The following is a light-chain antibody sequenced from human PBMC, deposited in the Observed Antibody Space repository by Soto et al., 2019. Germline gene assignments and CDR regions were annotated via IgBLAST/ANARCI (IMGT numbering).Light chain of an antibody. CDR3: SSYTSSSTPGV. CDR1: SSDVGGYNY. J-gene: IGLJ1*01. V-gene: IGLV2-14*01. CDR2: DVS. Sequence: QSVLTQPASVSGSPGQSITISCTGTSSDVGGYNYVSWYQQHPGKAPKLMTYDVSNRPSGVSNRFSGSKSGNTASLTISGLQAEDEADYYCSSYTSSSTPGVFGTGTKVTVL.